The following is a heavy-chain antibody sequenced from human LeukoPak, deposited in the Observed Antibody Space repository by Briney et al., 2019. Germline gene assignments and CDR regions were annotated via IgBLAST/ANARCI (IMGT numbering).Heavy chain of an antibody. D-gene: IGHD5/OR15-5a*01. J-gene: IGHJ4*02. V-gene: IGHV3-48*03. CDR3: ARDHTRVYFDY. Sequence: GGSLRLSCAASGFTFSSFEMNWVRQAPGKGLEWLSYISSSGTTIYYADSLQGRFTVSRDNAKNSLYLQMNSLRAEDTAVYYCARDHTRVYFDYWGQGTLVTVSS. CDR1: GFTFSSFE. CDR2: ISSSGTTI.